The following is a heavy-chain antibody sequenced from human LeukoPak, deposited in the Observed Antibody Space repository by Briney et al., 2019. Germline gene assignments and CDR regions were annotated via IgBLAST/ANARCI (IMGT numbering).Heavy chain of an antibody. Sequence: SVKVSCKASGGTFSSYAISWVRQAPGQGLEWMGRIIPIFGTANYAQKFQGRVTITADESTSTAYMELSSLRSEDTAVYYCAKDPTVDYGDYNWFDPWGQGTLVTVSS. CDR2: IIPIFGTA. CDR3: AKDPTVDYGDYNWFDP. J-gene: IGHJ5*02. V-gene: IGHV1-69*13. D-gene: IGHD4-17*01. CDR1: GGTFSSYA.